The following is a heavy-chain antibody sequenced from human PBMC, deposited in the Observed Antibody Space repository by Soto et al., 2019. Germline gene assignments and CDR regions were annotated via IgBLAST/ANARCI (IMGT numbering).Heavy chain of an antibody. J-gene: IGHJ5*02. V-gene: IGHV4-39*07. CDR3: AREPSP. CDR2: IYYSGST. Sequence: SETLSLTCTVSGGSISSGSYYWGWIRQPPGKGLEWIGSIYYSGSTYYTPSLKSRVAISVDTSKNQFSLKLSSVTAADTAVYYCAREPSPWGQGILVTVSS. CDR1: GGSISSGSYY.